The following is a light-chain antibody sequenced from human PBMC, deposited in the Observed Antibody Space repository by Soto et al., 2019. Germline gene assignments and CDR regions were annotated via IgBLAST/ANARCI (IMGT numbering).Light chain of an antibody. CDR2: EVS. J-gene: IGLJ3*02. V-gene: IGLV2-23*02. CDR3: CSYAGSSTWV. Sequence: QSALTQPASVSGSPGQPITISCTGTSSDVGSYNLVSWYQHHPGKAPKLMIYEVSKWPSGVSNRFSGSKSGRTASLTLSGRLAEDEADYYCCSYAGSSTWVFGGGTKLTVL. CDR1: SSDVGSYNL.